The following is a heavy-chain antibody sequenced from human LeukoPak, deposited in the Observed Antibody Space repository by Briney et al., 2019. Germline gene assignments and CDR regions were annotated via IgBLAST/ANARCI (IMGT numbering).Heavy chain of an antibody. CDR1: GSISGYY. J-gene: IGHJ3*02. V-gene: IGHV4-4*09. CDR3: ERQKCTSASCLTKNAFDI. D-gene: IGHD2-2*01. Sequence: SETLSLTCTVSGSISGYYWSWIRQPPGRGLGWIGYIYTSGSTNYNPSLESRVTISVDTFKNQFSLDLSSVTAADTAVYYCERQKCTSASCLTKNAFDIWGQGTMVTVSS. CDR2: IYTSGST.